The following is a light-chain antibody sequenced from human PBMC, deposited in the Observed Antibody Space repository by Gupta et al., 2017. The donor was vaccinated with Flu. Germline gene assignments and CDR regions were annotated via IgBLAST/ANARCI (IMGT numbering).Light chain of an antibody. Sequence: GTLSLSPGERVTLSCRASQSVGNNYLAWYQQKPGQAPRLLIAGASNRATAIPDRFSGSGSGTDFTLTISGLQPADSAVYYCQQYGTSPQTFGQGTKVEIK. J-gene: IGKJ1*01. CDR2: GAS. CDR1: QSVGNNY. V-gene: IGKV3-20*01. CDR3: QQYGTSPQT.